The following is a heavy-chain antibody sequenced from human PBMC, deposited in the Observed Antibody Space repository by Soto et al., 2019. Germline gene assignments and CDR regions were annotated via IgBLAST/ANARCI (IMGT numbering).Heavy chain of an antibody. V-gene: IGHV4-61*01. Sequence: PSDTLSLTCTVSGGSVSSGSYYWSWIRQPPGKGLEWIGYIYYSGSTNYNPSLKSRVTISVDTSKNQFSLKLSSVTAADTAVYYCERDQELSGSEGDFDIWGQGTMVTVAS. CDR1: GGSVSSGSYY. CDR3: ERDQELSGSEGDFDI. D-gene: IGHD1-26*01. J-gene: IGHJ3*02. CDR2: IYYSGST.